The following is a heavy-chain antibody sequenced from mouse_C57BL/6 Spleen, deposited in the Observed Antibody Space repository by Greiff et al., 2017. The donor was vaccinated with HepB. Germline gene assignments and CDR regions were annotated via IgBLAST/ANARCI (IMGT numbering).Heavy chain of an antibody. V-gene: IGHV5-6*02. J-gene: IGHJ1*03. CDR2: ISSGGSYT. CDR3: ARGHSNYWYFDV. Sequence: DVMLVESGGDLVKPGGSLKLSCAASGFTFSSYGMSWVRQTPDKRLEWVATISSGGSYTYYPDSVKGRFTISRDHAKNTLYLRMSSLKSEDTAMYYCARGHSNYWYFDVWGTGTTVTVSS. D-gene: IGHD2-5*01. CDR1: GFTFSSYG.